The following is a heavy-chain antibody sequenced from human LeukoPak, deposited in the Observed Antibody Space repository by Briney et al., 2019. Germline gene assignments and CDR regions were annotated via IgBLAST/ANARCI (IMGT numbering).Heavy chain of an antibody. CDR3: ARRGSSGWYYYYGMDV. J-gene: IGHJ6*02. V-gene: IGHV4-34*01. CDR1: GGSFGGYY. CDR2: INHSGST. Sequence: SETLSLTCAVYGGSFGGYYWSWIRQPPGKGLEWIGEINHSGSTNYNPSLKSRVTISVDTSKNQFSLKLSSVTAADTAVYYCARRGSSGWYYYYGMDVWGQGTTVTVSS. D-gene: IGHD6-19*01.